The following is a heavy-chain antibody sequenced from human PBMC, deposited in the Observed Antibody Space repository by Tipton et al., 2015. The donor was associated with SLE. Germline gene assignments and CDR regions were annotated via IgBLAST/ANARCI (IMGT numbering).Heavy chain of an antibody. CDR3: ARAAPISSSWYEGVFDI. Sequence: TLSLTCTVSGGSISSSSYYWCWIRQPPGKELEWIGRIYYSGYTYYNPSLKSRVTISVDTSKNQFSLKLSSVTAADTAVYYCARAAPISSSWYEGVFDIWGQGTMVTVSS. CDR1: GGSISSSSYY. D-gene: IGHD6-13*01. CDR2: IYYSGYT. J-gene: IGHJ3*02. V-gene: IGHV4-39*01.